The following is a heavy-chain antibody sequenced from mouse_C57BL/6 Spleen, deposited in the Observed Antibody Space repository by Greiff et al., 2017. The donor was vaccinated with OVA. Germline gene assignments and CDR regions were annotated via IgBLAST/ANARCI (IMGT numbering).Heavy chain of an antibody. CDR2: ISNLAYSI. CDR3: AREDGNYAYFDV. V-gene: IGHV5-15*01. J-gene: IGHJ1*03. D-gene: IGHD2-1*01. Sequence: EVQVVESGGGLVQPGGSLKLSCAASGFTFSDYGMAWVRQAPRKGPEWVAFISNLAYSIYYADTVTGRFTISRENAKNTLYLEMSSLRSEDTAMYYCAREDGNYAYFDVWGTGTTVTVSS. CDR1: GFTFSDYG.